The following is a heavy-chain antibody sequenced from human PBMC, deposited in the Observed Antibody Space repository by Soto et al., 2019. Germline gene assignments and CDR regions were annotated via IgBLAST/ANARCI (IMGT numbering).Heavy chain of an antibody. J-gene: IGHJ6*02. V-gene: IGHV4-34*01. CDR3: ARHYRGYSSGWYPPDYGMDV. CDR1: GGSFSGYY. D-gene: IGHD6-19*01. CDR2: INHSGST. Sequence: QVQLQQWGAGLLKPSETLSLTCAVYGGSFSGYYWSWIRQPPGKGLEWMGEINHSGSTNYNPSLKSRVSISVDTSNNQFSLKLSSVTAADTAVYYCARHYRGYSSGWYPPDYGMDVWGQGTTVTVSS.